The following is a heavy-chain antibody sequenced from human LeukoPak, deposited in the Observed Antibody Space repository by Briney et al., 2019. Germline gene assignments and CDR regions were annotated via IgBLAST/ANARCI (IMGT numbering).Heavy chain of an antibody. CDR3: ARIPGAGYSNGWYRFDP. CDR1: GGSISSYY. Sequence: PSETLSLTCTVSGGSISSYYWSWIRQPPGKGLEWIGYIFYSGSTNYNPSLKSRVTISVDTSKNQFSLKLSSVTAADTAVYYCARIPGAGYSNGWYRFDPWGQGTLVTVSS. CDR2: IFYSGST. V-gene: IGHV4-59*01. D-gene: IGHD6-19*01. J-gene: IGHJ5*02.